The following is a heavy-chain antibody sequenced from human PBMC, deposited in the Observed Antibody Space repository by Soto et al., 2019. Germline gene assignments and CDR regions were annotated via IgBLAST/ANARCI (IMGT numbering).Heavy chain of an antibody. CDR1: GFTLSGYA. Sequence: EVQLAESGGGLAQPGGSLRLSCAAFGFTLSGYAMDWIRQAPGKGLEYVSGISSNGVGTYYANSVQGRFTISRDNSKNTVYLQMGSLRPEDMAVYYFARRARPDFYYMDVWGKGTTVTVSS. CDR2: ISSNGVGT. D-gene: IGHD6-6*01. CDR3: ARRARPDFYYMDV. J-gene: IGHJ6*03. V-gene: IGHV3-64*01.